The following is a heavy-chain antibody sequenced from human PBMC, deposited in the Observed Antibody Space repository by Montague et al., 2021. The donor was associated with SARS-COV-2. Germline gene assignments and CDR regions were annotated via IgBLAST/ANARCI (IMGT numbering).Heavy chain of an antibody. CDR2: IYYSGST. CDR1: GGSFSTYY. D-gene: IGHD2-15*01. V-gene: IGHV4-39*01. CDR3: ARRKAGYCSGGSCYSAAVFDY. Sequence: SETLSLTCAVYGGSFSTYYWAWIRQPPGKGLEWIGSIYYSGSTHYNPSLKSRVTISVDTSKNQFSLKLSSVTAADTAVYYCARRKAGYCSGGSCYSAAVFDYWGQGTLVTVSS. J-gene: IGHJ4*02.